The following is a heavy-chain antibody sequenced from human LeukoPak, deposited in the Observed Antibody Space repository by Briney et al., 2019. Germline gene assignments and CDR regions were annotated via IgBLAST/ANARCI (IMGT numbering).Heavy chain of an antibody. CDR3: ARKTIPATAIAQSDY. CDR1: GYTFTSYG. CDR2: MNPNSGNT. D-gene: IGHD2-2*02. J-gene: IGHJ4*02. Sequence: GASVKVSCKASGYTFTSYGITWVRQAPGQGLEWMGWMNPNSGNTGYAQKFQGRVTMTRNTSISTAYMELSSLRSEDTAVYYCARKTIPATAIAQSDYWGQGTLVTVSS. V-gene: IGHV1-8*02.